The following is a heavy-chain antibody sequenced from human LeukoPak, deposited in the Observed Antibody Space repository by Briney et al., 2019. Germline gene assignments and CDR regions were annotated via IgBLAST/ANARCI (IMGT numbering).Heavy chain of an antibody. J-gene: IGHJ4*02. CDR3: ARDHNYAFDN. V-gene: IGHV3-48*01. CDR2: IGIDSGNT. CDR1: GFPFIEYS. D-gene: IGHD1-1*01. Sequence: GSLRLSCTASGFPFIEYSMNWVRQAPGKGLEWISYIGIDSGNTKYADSVRGRFTISTDKAKNSLYLQMNSLRVEDTAVYYCARDHNYAFDNWGQGTLVSVAS.